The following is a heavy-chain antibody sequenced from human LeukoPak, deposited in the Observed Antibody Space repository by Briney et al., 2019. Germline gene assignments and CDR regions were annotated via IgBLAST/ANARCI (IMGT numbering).Heavy chain of an antibody. V-gene: IGHV1-2*02. CDR3: ARGAEVGIVVVPAAH. CDR1: GGTFSSYA. CDR2: INPNSGGT. J-gene: IGHJ4*02. D-gene: IGHD2-2*01. Sequence: ASVKFSCKASGGTFSSYAISWVRQAPGQGLEWIGWINPNSGGTNYAQKFQGRVTMTRDTSISTAYMELSRLRSDDTAVYYCARGAEVGIVVVPAAHWGQGTLVTVSS.